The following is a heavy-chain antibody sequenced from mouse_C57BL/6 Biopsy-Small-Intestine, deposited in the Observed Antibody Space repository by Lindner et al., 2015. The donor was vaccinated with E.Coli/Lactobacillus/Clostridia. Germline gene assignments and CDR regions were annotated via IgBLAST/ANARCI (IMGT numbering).Heavy chain of an antibody. CDR2: IATNTGEA. CDR1: GYRFTRHG. V-gene: IGHV9-3*01. D-gene: IGHD2-1*01. Sequence: VKVSCKVSGYRFTRHGLSWVRQAPGQGLEWLGTIATNTGEATYAQAFTGRFVFSVDSSVSTAYLQISSLRAEDTAVYYCVREKDGGLWTSYDFYGMDVWGQGTTVTVSS. J-gene: IGHJ1*01. CDR3: VREKDGGLWTSYDFYGMDV.